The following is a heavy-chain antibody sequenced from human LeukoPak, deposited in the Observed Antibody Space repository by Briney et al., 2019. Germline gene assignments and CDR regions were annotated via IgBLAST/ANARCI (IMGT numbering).Heavy chain of an antibody. D-gene: IGHD6-19*01. V-gene: IGHV4-39*07. Sequence: SETLSLTCTVAGGSVSSNSHYWGWIRQPPGKGLEWIGEINHSGSTNYNPSLKSRVTISVDTSKNQFSLKLSSVTAADTAVYYCARGKGSGWTFDYWGQGTLVTVSS. CDR1: GGSVSSNSHY. CDR2: INHSGST. J-gene: IGHJ4*02. CDR3: ARGKGSGWTFDY.